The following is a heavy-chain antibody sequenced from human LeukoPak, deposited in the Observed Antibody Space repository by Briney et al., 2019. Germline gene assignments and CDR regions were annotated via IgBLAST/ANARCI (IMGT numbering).Heavy chain of an antibody. J-gene: IGHJ4*02. V-gene: IGHV3-74*01. Sequence: GGSLRLSCAASGLAFSAYKMHWVRQAPRKGLVWVSRISTDGYTTDYADFVQGRFTASRDNTKNTWSLEMNSLRAEDTAVYYCARGDFDYWGQGTLVTVSS. CDR2: ISTDGYTT. CDR3: ARGDFDY. CDR1: GLAFSAYK.